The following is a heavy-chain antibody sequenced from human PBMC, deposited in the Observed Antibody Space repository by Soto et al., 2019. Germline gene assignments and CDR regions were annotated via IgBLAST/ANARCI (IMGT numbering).Heavy chain of an antibody. J-gene: IGHJ5*02. CDR1: GDSISSSRYY. D-gene: IGHD4-17*01. V-gene: IGHV4-39*01. CDR2: IYYRGST. CDR3: ARARGGDSGDYASLFDR. Sequence: SETLSLTCTVSGDSISSSRYYWGWVRQPPGKGLEWIGSIYYRGSTYYSPSLKSRVTISVDTSKNQFSLKLSSVTAADTAVYYCARARGGDSGDYASLFDRWGQGNLVTVSS.